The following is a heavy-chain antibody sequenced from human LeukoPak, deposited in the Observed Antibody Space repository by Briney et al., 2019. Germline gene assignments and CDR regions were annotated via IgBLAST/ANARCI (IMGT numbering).Heavy chain of an antibody. J-gene: IGHJ5*02. CDR2: ISGSGGST. D-gene: IGHD4-17*01. CDR1: GFTFSSYA. Sequence: GGSLRLSCVASGFTFSSYAMSWVRQAPGKGLGWVSDISGSGGSTYYADSVKGRFTISRDNSKNTLYLQMNSLRAEDTAVYYCANPPTVTTIRFDPWGQGTLVTVSS. CDR3: ANPPTVTTIRFDP. V-gene: IGHV3-23*01.